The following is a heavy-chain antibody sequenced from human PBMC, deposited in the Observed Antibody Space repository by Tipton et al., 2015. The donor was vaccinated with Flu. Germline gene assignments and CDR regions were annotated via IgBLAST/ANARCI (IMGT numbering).Heavy chain of an antibody. CDR3: AKDASYGGNPGYDY. V-gene: IGHV3-33*06. J-gene: IGHJ4*02. Sequence: SLRLSCAASGFTFSSYGMHWVRQAPGKGLEWVAVIWYDGSNKYYTDSVKGRFTISRDNSKNTLYLQMNSLRAEDTAVYYCAKDASYGGNPGYDYWGQGTLVTVSS. CDR1: GFTFSSYG. CDR2: IWYDGSNK. D-gene: IGHD4-23*01.